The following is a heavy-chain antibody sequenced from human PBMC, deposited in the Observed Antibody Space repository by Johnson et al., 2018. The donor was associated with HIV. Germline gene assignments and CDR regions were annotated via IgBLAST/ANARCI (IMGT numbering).Heavy chain of an antibody. CDR3: AKERRAPRAFDI. J-gene: IGHJ3*02. Sequence: QVQLVESGGGVVQPGRSLRLSCAASGFTFSSYAMHWVRQAPGKGLEWVAVISSDGSNNYYADSVKGRFTISRDNSKSTLYLQMNSLRPEDTAVDYCAKERRAPRAFDIWGQGTMVTVSS. V-gene: IGHV3-30-3*02. CDR1: GFTFSSYA. CDR2: ISSDGSNN.